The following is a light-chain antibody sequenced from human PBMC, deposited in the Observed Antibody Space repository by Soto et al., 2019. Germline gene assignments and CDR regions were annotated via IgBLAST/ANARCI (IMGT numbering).Light chain of an antibody. CDR1: QSVLYSSNNKNY. V-gene: IGKV4-1*01. J-gene: IGKJ1*01. CDR2: WAS. CDR3: QQYYSPPCT. Sequence: DIVMTQSPDSLAVSLGERATINCKSSQSVLYSSNNKNYLAGYQQKPGQPPKLLIYWASTRASGVPDRFSGSGSGTDFTLTISSLQAEDVAVYYCQQYYSPPCTFGQGTKVEIK.